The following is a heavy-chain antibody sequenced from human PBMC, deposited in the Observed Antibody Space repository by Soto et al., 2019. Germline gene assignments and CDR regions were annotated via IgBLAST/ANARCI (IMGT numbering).Heavy chain of an antibody. CDR1: GFTFSSYG. J-gene: IGHJ4*02. V-gene: IGHV3-30*18. Sequence: QVQLVESGGGVVQPGRSLRLSCAASGFTFSSYGMHWVRQAPGKGLEWVAVISYDGSNKYYADSVKGRFTISRDNSKNTLYLQMNSLRAEDTAVYYCAKGPYLSYYDFWSGSFDYWGQGTLVTVSS. CDR2: ISYDGSNK. CDR3: AKGPYLSYYDFWSGSFDY. D-gene: IGHD3-3*01.